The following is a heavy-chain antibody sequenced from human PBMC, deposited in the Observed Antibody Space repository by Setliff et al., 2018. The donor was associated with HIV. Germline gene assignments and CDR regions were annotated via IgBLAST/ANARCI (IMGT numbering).Heavy chain of an antibody. D-gene: IGHD1-1*01. Sequence: GGSLRLSCAASGFRLSSYWMHWVRQDPGKGLMWVAHVNSDGSYITYGGSVRGRFAASRDNANNTLYLQMNSLRAEDTAVYYCAKAIDRTGLHFDYWGQGTLVTVS. CDR3: AKAIDRTGLHFDY. CDR1: GFRLSSYW. V-gene: IGHV3-74*03. J-gene: IGHJ4*02. CDR2: VNSDGSYI.